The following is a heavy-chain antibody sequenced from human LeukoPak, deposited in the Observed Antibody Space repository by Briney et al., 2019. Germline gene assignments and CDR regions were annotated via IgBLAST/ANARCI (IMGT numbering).Heavy chain of an antibody. CDR2: ISGSGGST. J-gene: IGHJ3*02. CDR1: GFTFSSYA. V-gene: IGHV3-23*01. Sequence: GGSLRLSCAASGFTFSSYAMSWVRQAPGKGLEWVSAISGSGGSTYYADSVKGRFTISRDNSKNTLYLQMNSLRAEDTAVYYCAKAHSMILVVLGDAFDMWAEGTMVPVSS. CDR3: AKAHSMILVVLGDAFDM. D-gene: IGHD3-22*01.